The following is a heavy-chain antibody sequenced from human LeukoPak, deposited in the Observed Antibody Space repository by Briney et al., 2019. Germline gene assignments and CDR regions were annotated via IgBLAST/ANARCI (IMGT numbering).Heavy chain of an antibody. D-gene: IGHD2-2*01. J-gene: IGHJ5*02. V-gene: IGHV1-69*13. CDR3: AREDIVVVPAASNWFDP. CDR2: IIPIFGTA. Sequence: SVKVSCKASGGTFSSYAISWVRQAPGQGLEWMGGIIPIFGTANYAQKFQGRVTNTADESTSTAYMELSSLRSEDTAVYYCAREDIVVVPAASNWFDPWGQGTLVTVSS. CDR1: GGTFSSYA.